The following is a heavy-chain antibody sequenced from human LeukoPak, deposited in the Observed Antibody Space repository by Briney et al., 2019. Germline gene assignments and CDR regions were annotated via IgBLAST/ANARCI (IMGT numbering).Heavy chain of an antibody. CDR1: GFTFSSYS. V-gene: IGHV3-23*01. Sequence: GGSLRLSCAASGFTFSSYSMSWVRQAPGKGLEWVSSISGSGGRIDYADSVRGRFTISRDNSKNTLSLQMNSLTAEDTAVYYCAKNPRLEGWIYFDSWGQGILVTVSS. J-gene: IGHJ4*02. CDR3: AKNPRLEGWIYFDS. D-gene: IGHD1-1*01. CDR2: ISGSGGRI.